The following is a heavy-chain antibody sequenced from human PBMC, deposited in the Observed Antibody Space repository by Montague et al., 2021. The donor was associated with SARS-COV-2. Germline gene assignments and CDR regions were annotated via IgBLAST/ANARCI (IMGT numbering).Heavy chain of an antibody. CDR1: GGSISSYY. V-gene: IGHV4-59*01. CDR3: ARAPVAHITIFGVVTSFDY. J-gene: IGHJ4*02. D-gene: IGHD3-3*01. Sequence: SETLSLTCTVSGGSISSYYWSWIRQPPGKGLEWIGYIYYSGSTNYNPSLKSRVTISVDTSKNQFSLKLSSVTAADTAVYYCARAPVAHITIFGVVTSFDYWGQGTRVTVSS. CDR2: IYYSGST.